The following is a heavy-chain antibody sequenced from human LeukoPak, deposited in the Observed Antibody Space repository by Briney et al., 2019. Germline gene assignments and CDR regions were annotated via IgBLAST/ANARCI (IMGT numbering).Heavy chain of an antibody. CDR3: AKDRQYSSGWYSIGRAVGFDY. V-gene: IGHV3-23*01. D-gene: IGHD6-19*01. CDR2: ISGSGGST. J-gene: IGHJ4*02. Sequence: PGGSLRLSCAASGFTFSSYAMSWVRQAPGKGLEWVSAISGSGGSTYYADSVKGRFTISRDNSKNTLYLQMNSLRAEDTAVYYCAKDRQYSSGWYSIGRAVGFDYWGQGTLVTVSS. CDR1: GFTFSSYA.